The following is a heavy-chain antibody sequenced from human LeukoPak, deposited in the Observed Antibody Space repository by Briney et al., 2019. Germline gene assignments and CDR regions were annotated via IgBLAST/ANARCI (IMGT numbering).Heavy chain of an antibody. V-gene: IGHV4-59*12. D-gene: IGHD3-9*01. CDR3: ARGIYNAEAYYDILTGYSDY. Sequence: SETLSLTCTVSGGSISTYYWSWIRQPPGKGLEWIGYSDYSGSTSYNPSLKSRVTISVDTSKNQFSLKLSSVTAADTAVYYCARGIYNAEAYYDILTGYSDYWGQGTLVTVSS. CDR2: SDYSGST. J-gene: IGHJ4*02. CDR1: GGSISTYY.